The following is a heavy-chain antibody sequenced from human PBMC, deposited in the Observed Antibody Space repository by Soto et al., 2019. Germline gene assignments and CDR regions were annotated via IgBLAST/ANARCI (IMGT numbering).Heavy chain of an antibody. V-gene: IGHV1-8*01. J-gene: IGHJ5*02. CDR2: MNPNSGNT. D-gene: IGHD3-9*01. CDR3: ARGKRGILTDCFDP. Sequence: ASVKVSCKASGYTFTSYDINWVRQATGQGLEWMGWMNPNSGNTGYAQKFQGRVTMTRNTSISTAYMQLSSLRSEDTAVYYCARGKRGILTDCFDPWGQGTLVTVSS. CDR1: GYTFTSYD.